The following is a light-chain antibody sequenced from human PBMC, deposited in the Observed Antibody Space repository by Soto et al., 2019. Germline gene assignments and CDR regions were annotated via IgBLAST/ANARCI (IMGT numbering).Light chain of an antibody. J-gene: IGLJ2*01. CDR3: SSYTSSSTPVV. V-gene: IGLV2-14*01. CDR2: EVR. CDR1: SSDVGGYNY. Sequence: QSALTQPASVSGSPGQSITISCTGTSSDVGGYNYVSWYQQHPGKAPKLMIYEVRNRPSGVSNRVSGSKSVTPASLTISGLQAEDEADDCCSSYTSSSTPVVVGGGTQVTV.